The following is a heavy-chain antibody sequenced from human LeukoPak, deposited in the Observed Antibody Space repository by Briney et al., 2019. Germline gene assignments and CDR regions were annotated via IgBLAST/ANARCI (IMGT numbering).Heavy chain of an antibody. CDR1: GGXFSNYA. CDR2: IIPIFGTA. V-gene: IGHV1-69*13. J-gene: IGHJ4*02. CDR3: ARGDSAYDLFGHIDY. D-gene: IGHD5-12*01. Sequence: SVKVSCKASGGXFSNYAISWVRQAPGQGLEWMGGIIPIFGTANYAQKFQGRVTITADESTSTAYMGLSSLRSEDTAVYYCARGDSAYDLFGHIDYWGQGTLVTVSS.